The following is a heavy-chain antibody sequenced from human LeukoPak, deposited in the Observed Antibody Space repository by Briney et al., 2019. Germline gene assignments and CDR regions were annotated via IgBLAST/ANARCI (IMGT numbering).Heavy chain of an antibody. CDR3: AKDRRVGATKAFDY. V-gene: IGHV3-30*02. J-gene: IGHJ4*02. CDR1: GFTFSSYG. CDR2: IRYDGSNK. Sequence: PGGSLRLSCAASGFTFSSYGMHWVRQAPGKGLEWVAFIRYDGSNKYYADSVKGRFTISRDNYKNTLYLQMNSLRAEDTAVYYCAKDRRVGATKAFDYWGQGTLVTVSS. D-gene: IGHD1-26*01.